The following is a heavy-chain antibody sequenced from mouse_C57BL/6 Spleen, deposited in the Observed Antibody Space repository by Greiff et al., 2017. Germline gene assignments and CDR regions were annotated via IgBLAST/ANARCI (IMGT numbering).Heavy chain of an antibody. CDR3: ARSYYSNYGFFDY. V-gene: IGHV1-55*01. CDR2: IYPGSGST. CDR1: GYTFTSYW. D-gene: IGHD2-5*01. J-gene: IGHJ2*01. Sequence: QVQLQQPGAELVKPGASVTMSCKASGYTFTSYWITWVKQRPGQGLEWIGDIYPGSGSTNYNEKFKSKATLTVDTSSSTAYMQLSSLTSEDSAVYYCARSYYSNYGFFDYWGQGTTLTVSS.